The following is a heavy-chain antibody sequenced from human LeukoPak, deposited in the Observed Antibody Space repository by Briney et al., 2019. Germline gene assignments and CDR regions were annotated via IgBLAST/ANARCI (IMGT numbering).Heavy chain of an antibody. J-gene: IGHJ4*02. CDR1: GGSISSNY. D-gene: IGHD6-19*01. V-gene: IGHV4-59*08. Sequence: SETLSLTCTVSGGSISSNYWSWIRQPPGKGLEWIGYIYYSGSTNYNPSLKSRVTISVDTSKNQFSLKLSSVTAADTAVYYCARQPGSSGWYSHWGQGTLVTVSS. CDR3: ARQPGSSGWYSH. CDR2: IYYSGST.